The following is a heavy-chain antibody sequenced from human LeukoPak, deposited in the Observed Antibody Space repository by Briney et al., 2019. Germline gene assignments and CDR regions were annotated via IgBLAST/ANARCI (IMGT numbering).Heavy chain of an antibody. CDR3: ARGGKAAVRFDL. CDR1: GGSISSGDYY. J-gene: IGHJ2*01. Sequence: SQTLSLTCTVSGGSISSGDYYWSWIRRPPGKGLEWIGYIYYSGSTYYNPSLKSRVTISVDTSKNQFSLKLSSVTAADTAVYYCARGGKAAVRFDLWGRGTLVTVSS. V-gene: IGHV4-30-4*01. D-gene: IGHD2-15*01. CDR2: IYYSGST.